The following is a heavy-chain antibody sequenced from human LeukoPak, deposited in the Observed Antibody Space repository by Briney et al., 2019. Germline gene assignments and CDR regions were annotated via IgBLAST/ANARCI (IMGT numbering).Heavy chain of an antibody. CDR3: AKSKFPYDTDGWHGYFDF. D-gene: IGHD3-22*01. CDR1: GFTFSIYA. CDR2: ISSSGDST. Sequence: GGSLRLSCAASGFTFSIYAMSWVRHAPGKGLEWVSSISSSGDSTYYADSMKGRFTIYRDNSKNTVFMHMNRLRADDTAVFYCAKSKFPYDTDGWHGYFDFWGQGTLVTVSS. J-gene: IGHJ4*02. V-gene: IGHV3-23*01.